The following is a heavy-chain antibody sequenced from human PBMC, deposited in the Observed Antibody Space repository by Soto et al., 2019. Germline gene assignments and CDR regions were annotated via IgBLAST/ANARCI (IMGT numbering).Heavy chain of an antibody. CDR1: GFTFTSSA. Sequence: ASVKVSCKASGFTFTSSAVQWVRQARGQRLEWIRWIVVGSGNTNYAQKFQERVTITRDMSTSTAYMELSSLRSEDTAVYYCAADKDYDILTGPYNWFDPWGQGTLVTVSS. CDR3: AADKDYDILTGPYNWFDP. J-gene: IGHJ5*02. V-gene: IGHV1-58*01. CDR2: IVVGSGNT. D-gene: IGHD3-9*01.